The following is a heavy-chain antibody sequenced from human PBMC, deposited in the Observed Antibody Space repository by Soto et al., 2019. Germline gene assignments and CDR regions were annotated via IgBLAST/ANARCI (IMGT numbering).Heavy chain of an antibody. Sequence: PGGSLRLSCVASGFSVTSNYMTWVRQAPGKGPEWVSVMYSNGHTYYADSVEGRFTISRDRSSNTLYLQMPRLSREDTAVQYCARESGSPVTYQCSYGMDVWGQGTTVTVSS. CDR3: ARESGSPVTYQCSYGMDV. J-gene: IGHJ6*02. V-gene: IGHV3-53*05. CDR1: GFSVTSNY. D-gene: IGHD4-17*01. CDR2: MYSNGHT.